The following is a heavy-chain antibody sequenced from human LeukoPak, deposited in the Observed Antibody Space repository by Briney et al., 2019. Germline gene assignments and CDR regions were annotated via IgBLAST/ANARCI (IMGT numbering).Heavy chain of an antibody. J-gene: IGHJ4*02. CDR1: GYTFTSYY. CDR2: INPNGGST. Sequence: ASAKVSCKASGYTFTSYYMHWVRQAPGQGLEWMGIINPNGGSTSYAQKFQGRVTMTRDTSTSTVYMELSSLRSEDTAVYYCARESTVTTNDYWGQGTLVTVSS. CDR3: ARESTVTTNDY. V-gene: IGHV1-46*01. D-gene: IGHD4-17*01.